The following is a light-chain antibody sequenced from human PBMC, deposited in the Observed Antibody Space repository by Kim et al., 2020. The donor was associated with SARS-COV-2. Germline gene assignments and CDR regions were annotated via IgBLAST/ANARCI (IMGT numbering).Light chain of an antibody. CDR2: STN. Sequence: QSVLTQPPSASGTPGQRVTISCSGSFANIGINTVNWYHHLPGTAPKLLIYSTNQRPSGVPDRFSGSKSGTSASLAISVLQSEDEADYYCAAWDYSLNGWVFGGGTQLTVL. V-gene: IGLV1-44*01. J-gene: IGLJ3*02. CDR1: FANIGINT. CDR3: AAWDYSLNGWV.